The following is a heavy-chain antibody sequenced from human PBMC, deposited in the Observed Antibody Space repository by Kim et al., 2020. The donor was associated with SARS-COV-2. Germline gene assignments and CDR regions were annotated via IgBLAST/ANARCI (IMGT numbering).Heavy chain of an antibody. V-gene: IGHV3-9*01. D-gene: IGHD3-9*01. J-gene: IGHJ4*02. CDR1: GFTFDDYA. CDR3: AKDIRLVPGRFDY. CDR2: ISWNSGSI. Sequence: GGSLRLSCAASGFTFDDYAMHWVRQAPGKGLEWVSGISWNSGSIGYADSVKGRFTISRDNAKNSLYLQMNSLRAEDTALYYCAKDIRLVPGRFDYWGQGTLVTVSS.